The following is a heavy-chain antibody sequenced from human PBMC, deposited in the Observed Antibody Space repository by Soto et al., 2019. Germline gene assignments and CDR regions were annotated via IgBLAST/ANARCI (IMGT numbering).Heavy chain of an antibody. CDR3: ARVYYYDSSGYYDAFDI. D-gene: IGHD3-22*01. Sequence: SQTLSLTCAVSGDSVSSNNIAWNWLRQSPWRGLEWLGRTYYRSKWYNEYAVSVRSRITINLDTSKNQFSLQLNSVTPEDTAVYYCARVYYYDSSGYYDAFDIWGQGTMVTVS. CDR1: GDSVSSNNIA. V-gene: IGHV6-1*01. J-gene: IGHJ3*02. CDR2: TYYRSKWYN.